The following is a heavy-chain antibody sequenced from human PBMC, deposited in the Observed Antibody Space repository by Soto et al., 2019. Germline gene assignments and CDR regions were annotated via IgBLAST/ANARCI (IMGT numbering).Heavy chain of an antibody. CDR2: IWFDGSKK. D-gene: IGHD2-2*01. CDR3: ARDRLVPYGYGMDV. V-gene: IGHV3-33*01. CDR1: GFTFRSYG. Sequence: QMQLVESGGGVVQPGRSLRLSCAASGFTFRSYGIHWVRQAPGKGLEWVALIWFDGSKKYYVDSVKGRFAVSRDNSKNTLYLQMNSLRVEDTAVYYCARDRLVPYGYGMDVGGQGTTVTVSS. J-gene: IGHJ6*02.